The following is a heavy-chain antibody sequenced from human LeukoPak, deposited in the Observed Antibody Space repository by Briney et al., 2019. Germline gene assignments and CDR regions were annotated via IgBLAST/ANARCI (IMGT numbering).Heavy chain of an antibody. Sequence: ASVKVSCKAPGYTFTGYYMHWVRQAPGQGLEWMGWISAYNGNTNYAQKLQGRVTMTTDTSTSTAYMELRSLRSDDTAVYYCARVYTVEPSLSYSSGSFDYWGQGTLVTVSS. D-gene: IGHD6-19*01. V-gene: IGHV1-18*04. CDR3: ARVYTVEPSLSYSSGSFDY. CDR1: GYTFTGYY. CDR2: ISAYNGNT. J-gene: IGHJ4*02.